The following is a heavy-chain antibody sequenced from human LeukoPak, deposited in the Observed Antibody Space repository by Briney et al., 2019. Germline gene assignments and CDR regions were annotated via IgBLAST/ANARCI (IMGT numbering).Heavy chain of an antibody. CDR1: GFSFSYYW. D-gene: IGHD2-21*02. CDR3: ATKAYCGGDCHSRYFQH. CDR2: IKPDGSEK. J-gene: IGHJ1*01. V-gene: IGHV3-7*03. Sequence: GGSLGLSCAASGFSFSYYWMSWVRQAPGKGPEWVANIKPDGSEKYYVDSVKGRFTISRDNAKNSLYLEMNNLGAEDTAVYYCATKAYCGGDCHSRYFQHWGQGTLVTVPS.